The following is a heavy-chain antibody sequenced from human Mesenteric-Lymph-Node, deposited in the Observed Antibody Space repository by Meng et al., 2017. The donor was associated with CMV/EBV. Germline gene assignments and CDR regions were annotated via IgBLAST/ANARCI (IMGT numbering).Heavy chain of an antibody. V-gene: IGHV3-20*04. CDR1: GFTFDDYG. Sequence: GGSLRLSCAASGFTFDDYGMSWVRQAPGKGLEWVSGINWNGGSTGYADSVKGRFTISRDNAKNSLYLQMNSLRAEDTALYYCAKDYSSSWLYYGVDVWGQGTTVTVSS. CDR3: AKDYSSSWLYYGVDV. J-gene: IGHJ6*02. CDR2: INWNGGST. D-gene: IGHD6-13*01.